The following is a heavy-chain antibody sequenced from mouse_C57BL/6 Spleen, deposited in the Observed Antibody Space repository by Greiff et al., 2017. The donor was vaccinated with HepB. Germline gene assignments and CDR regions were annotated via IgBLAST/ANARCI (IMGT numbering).Heavy chain of an antibody. V-gene: IGHV2-5*01. J-gene: IGHJ4*01. D-gene: IGHD1-1*01. CDR1: GFSLTSYG. Sequence: VQLKESGPGLVQPSQSLSITCTVSGFSLTSYGVHWVRQSPGKGLEWLGVIWRGGSTDYNAAFMSRLSITKDNSKSQVFFKMNSLQADDTAIYYCAKDAFYYYGSSYRNAMDYWGQGTSVTVSS. CDR3: AKDAFYYYGSSYRNAMDY. CDR2: IWRGGST.